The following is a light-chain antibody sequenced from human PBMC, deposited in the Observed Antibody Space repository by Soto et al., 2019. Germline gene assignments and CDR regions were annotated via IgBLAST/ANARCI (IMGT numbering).Light chain of an antibody. J-gene: IGKJ5*01. CDR1: QSVSNN. Sequence: EIVLTQSAATLSGSAGERATLSWGASQSVSNNLAWYQQKPGQAPRLLIYGVSTRATDIPARFSGRGSGTEFTLTISSLQPEDLAVYYCLQHNSYPFTFGQGTRLEIK. V-gene: IGKV3-15*01. CDR3: LQHNSYPFT. CDR2: GVS.